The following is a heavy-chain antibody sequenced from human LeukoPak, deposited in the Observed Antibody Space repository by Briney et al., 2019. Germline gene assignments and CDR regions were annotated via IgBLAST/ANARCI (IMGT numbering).Heavy chain of an antibody. CDR2: IYPGDSDN. J-gene: IGHJ4*02. CDR1: GYRFTSYW. D-gene: IGHD3-22*01. V-gene: IGHV5-51*01. Sequence: GEALKISFKGSGYRFTSYWIGWVRQMPGKGLEWMGIIYPGDSDNRYSPSFQGQVTISADKSISTAYLQWSSLKASDSAMYYCARLNYYDSSGYGLDYWGQGTLVTVSS. CDR3: ARLNYYDSSGYGLDY.